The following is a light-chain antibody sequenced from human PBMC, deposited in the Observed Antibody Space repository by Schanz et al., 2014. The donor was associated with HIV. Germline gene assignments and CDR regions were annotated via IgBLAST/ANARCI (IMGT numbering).Light chain of an antibody. CDR2: GAS. J-gene: IGKJ2*01. V-gene: IGKV3-20*01. CDR1: QSVSSSY. CDR3: QQYSDWPPST. Sequence: EIVLTQSPGTLSLSPGERATLSCRASQSVSSSYLAWYQQKPGQAPRLLIYGASNRATGIPDRFSGTGSGTDCTLTISGLQSEDFALYYCQQYSDWPPSTFGQGTKVEIK.